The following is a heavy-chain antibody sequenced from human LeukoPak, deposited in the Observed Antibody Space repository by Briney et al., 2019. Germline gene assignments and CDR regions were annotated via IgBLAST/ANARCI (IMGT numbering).Heavy chain of an antibody. CDR2: INHSGST. CDR3: ARGWFRLVRGKKYNWFDP. J-gene: IGHJ5*02. Sequence: SETLSLTCAVYGGSFSGYYWSWIRQPPGKGLEWIGEINHSGSTNYNPSLKSRVTISVDTSKNQFSLKLSSVTAADTAVYYCARGWFRLVRGKKYNWFDPWGQGTLVTVSS. D-gene: IGHD3-10*01. V-gene: IGHV4-34*01. CDR1: GGSFSGYY.